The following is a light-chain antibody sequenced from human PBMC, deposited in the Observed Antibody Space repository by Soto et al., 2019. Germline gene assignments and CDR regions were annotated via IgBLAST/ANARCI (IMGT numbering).Light chain of an antibody. Sequence: QSALTQPASVSGSPGQSITISCTGTGSDIGGYNYVSWYQQHPGKAPQLIIYEATDRPSGVSNRFSGSKSGNTASLTISGLQAEDEADYYGSSYTSSATWVFGGGTKLTVL. CDR2: EAT. CDR1: GSDIGGYNY. J-gene: IGLJ3*02. V-gene: IGLV2-14*01. CDR3: SSYTSSATWV.